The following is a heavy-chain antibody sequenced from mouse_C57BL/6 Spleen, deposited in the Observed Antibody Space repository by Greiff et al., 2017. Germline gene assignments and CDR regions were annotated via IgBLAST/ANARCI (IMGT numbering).Heavy chain of an antibody. CDR3: AIDPVSFDY. CDR1: GFTFSSYA. Sequence: EVKLVESGGGLVKPGGSLKLSCAASGFTFSSYAMSWVRQTPEKRLEWVATISDGGSYTYYPDNVKGRFTISRYNAKNNLYLQMSHLKSEDTAMYYCAIDPVSFDYWGQGTTLTVSS. CDR2: ISDGGSYT. V-gene: IGHV5-4*01. J-gene: IGHJ2*01.